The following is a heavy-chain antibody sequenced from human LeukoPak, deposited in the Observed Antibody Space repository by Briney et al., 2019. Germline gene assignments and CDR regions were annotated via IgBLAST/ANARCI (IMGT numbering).Heavy chain of an antibody. CDR1: GFTFSSFE. Sequence: GGSLRLSCVASGFTFSSFEMNWVRQAPGKGLEWIAYISESAETIYYADSLKGRFTISRDNAKNSLYLQMNSLTAEDTAIYHCARISWYGDYPYDSWGQGTLVTVSS. CDR3: ARISWYGDYPYDS. D-gene: IGHD4-17*01. V-gene: IGHV3-48*03. CDR2: ISESAETI. J-gene: IGHJ4*02.